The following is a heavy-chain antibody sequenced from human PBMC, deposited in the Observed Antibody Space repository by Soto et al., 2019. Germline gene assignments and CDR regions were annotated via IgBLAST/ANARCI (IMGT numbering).Heavy chain of an antibody. CDR1: GFTFSSYG. D-gene: IGHD3-22*01. Sequence: QVQLVESGGGVVQPGRSLRLSCAASGFTFSSYGMHWVRQAPGKGLEWVAVIWYDGSNKYYADSVKGRFTISRDNSKNTLYMQMNRLRVEVTAVYYYAIYKFYDSSGDAFAIWGQGTMVTVSS. V-gene: IGHV3-33*01. CDR3: AIYKFYDSSGDAFAI. J-gene: IGHJ3*02. CDR2: IWYDGSNK.